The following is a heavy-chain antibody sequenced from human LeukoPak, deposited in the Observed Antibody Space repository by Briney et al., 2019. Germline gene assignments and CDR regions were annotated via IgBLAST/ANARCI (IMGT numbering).Heavy chain of an antibody. CDR2: ISYDGSNK. CDR1: GFTFSSYA. D-gene: IGHD3-22*01. CDR3: AKDLYFDSSGYSLGY. J-gene: IGHJ4*02. V-gene: IGHV3-30-3*01. Sequence: GGSLRLSCAASGFTFSSYAMHWVRQAPGKGLEWVAVISYDGSNKYYADSVKGRFTISRDNSKSTLYLQMNSLRAEDTAVYHCAKDLYFDSSGYSLGYWGQGTLVTVSS.